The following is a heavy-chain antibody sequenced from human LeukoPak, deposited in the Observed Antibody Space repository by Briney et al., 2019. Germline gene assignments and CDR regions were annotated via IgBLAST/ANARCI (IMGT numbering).Heavy chain of an antibody. CDR2: IKQDGSEK. CDR1: GFTFSSHW. D-gene: IGHD6-13*01. Sequence: PGGSLRLSCAASGFTFSSHWMSWVRQAPGKGLEWVANIKQDGSEKYYVDSVKGRFTISRDNAKNSLYLQMNSLRAEDTAVYYCARVRIAAAGIDYWGQGTLVTVSS. V-gene: IGHV3-7*01. CDR3: ARVRIAAAGIDY. J-gene: IGHJ4*02.